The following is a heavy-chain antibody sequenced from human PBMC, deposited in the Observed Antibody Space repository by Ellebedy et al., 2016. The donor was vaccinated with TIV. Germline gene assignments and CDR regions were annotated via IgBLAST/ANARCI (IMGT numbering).Heavy chain of an antibody. CDR2: ISPDGRGT. D-gene: IGHD2-21*01. V-gene: IGHV3-74*01. Sequence: GESLKISCAASEFTFSSYWIHWVRQTPGKGLVWVSRISPDGRGTSYAESVKGRFTISRDNAKSTLFLHMDSLKFEDSGVYYCAKGPEKWVWYFQEWGLGKLVTVSS. J-gene: IGHJ1*01. CDR1: EFTFSSYW. CDR3: AKGPEKWVWYFQE.